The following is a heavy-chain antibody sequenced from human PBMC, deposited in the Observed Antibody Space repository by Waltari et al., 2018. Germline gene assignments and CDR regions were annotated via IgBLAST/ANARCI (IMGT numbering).Heavy chain of an antibody. Sequence: QVQLVQSGAEVKKPGASVKVSCKASGYTFTSYAMHWVRQAPGQRLEWRGWINAGNGNTKYSQKFQGRVTITRDTSASTAYMELSSLRSEDTAVYYCARDLHTSYSSSWYGYYYYGMDVWGQGTTVTVSS. J-gene: IGHJ6*02. CDR2: INAGNGNT. CDR1: GYTFTSYA. D-gene: IGHD6-13*01. CDR3: ARDLHTSYSSSWYGYYYYGMDV. V-gene: IGHV1-3*01.